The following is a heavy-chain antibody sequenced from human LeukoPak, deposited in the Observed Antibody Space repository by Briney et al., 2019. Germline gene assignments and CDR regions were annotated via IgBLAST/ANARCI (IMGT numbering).Heavy chain of an antibody. Sequence: PSETLSLTCVFSGDSIRSNYYWGWIRQPPGKGLEWIGNIFYSGSTYYNPSLKSRLTISLDTSKNHFSLILSSVTAADTAIYFCARSRVLDYYYMDVWGKGTTVTVSS. CDR1: GDSIRSNYY. CDR2: IFYSGST. CDR3: ARSRVLDYYYMDV. D-gene: IGHD3-16*01. V-gene: IGHV4-38-2*01. J-gene: IGHJ6*03.